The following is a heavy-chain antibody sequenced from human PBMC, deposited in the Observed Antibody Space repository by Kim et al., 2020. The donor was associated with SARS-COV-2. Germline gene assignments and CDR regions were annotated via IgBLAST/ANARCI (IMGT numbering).Heavy chain of an antibody. CDR1: GGSFSGYY. V-gene: IGHV4-34*01. D-gene: IGHD2-2*01. CDR3: ARAYCSSTSCPRAGDY. J-gene: IGHJ4*02. Sequence: SETLSLTCAVYGGSFSGYYWSWIRQPPGKGLEWIGEINHSGSTNYNPSLKSRVTISVDTSKNQFSLKLSSVTAADTAVYYCARAYCSSTSCPRAGDYWGQGTLVTVSS. CDR2: INHSGST.